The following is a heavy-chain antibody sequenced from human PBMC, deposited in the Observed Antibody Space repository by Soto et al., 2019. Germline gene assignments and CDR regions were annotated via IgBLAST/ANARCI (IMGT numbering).Heavy chain of an antibody. CDR2: IYHTGKT. J-gene: IGHJ5*02. D-gene: IGHD3-3*01. Sequence: SETLSLTCTVSGDAIYIGGYYWTWIRQHPGKGLEWIGYIYHTGKTYYNPSLESRVTMSVDRSKNQFSLKLSSVTAADTAVYYCARLDFRMNWFDPWGQGTLVTVSS. V-gene: IGHV4-31*03. CDR1: GDAIYIGGYY. CDR3: ARLDFRMNWFDP.